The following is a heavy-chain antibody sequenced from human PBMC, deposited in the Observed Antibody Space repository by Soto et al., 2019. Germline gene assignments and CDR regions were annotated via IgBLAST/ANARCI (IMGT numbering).Heavy chain of an antibody. CDR1: GFTFSSYG. Sequence: GGSLRLSYAASGFTFSSYGMHWVRQAPGKGLEWVAVIWYDGSNKYYADSVKGRFTISRDNSKNTLYLQMNSLRSEDTAVYYCAREKWLVRRNDPFDIWGQGTMVTVSS. J-gene: IGHJ3*02. V-gene: IGHV3-33*01. D-gene: IGHD6-19*01. CDR3: AREKWLVRRNDPFDI. CDR2: IWYDGSNK.